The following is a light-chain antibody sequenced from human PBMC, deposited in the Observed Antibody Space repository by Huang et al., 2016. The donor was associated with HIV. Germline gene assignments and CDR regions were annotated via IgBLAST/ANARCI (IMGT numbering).Light chain of an antibody. J-gene: IGKJ4*01. CDR3: LQHNGHPLT. V-gene: IGKV1-17*03. CDR1: QGISNR. Sequence: DIQMTQSPSVMSASVGDRVTISCRASQGISNRLVWFQQKPGRVPKRLIHDASSLESGVPTRFIGSGSGTEFTLTINSLQPADFATYYCLQHNGHPLTFGGGTRVEIK. CDR2: DAS.